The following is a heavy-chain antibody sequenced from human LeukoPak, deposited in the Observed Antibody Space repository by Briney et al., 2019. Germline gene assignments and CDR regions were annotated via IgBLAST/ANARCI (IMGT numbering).Heavy chain of an antibody. D-gene: IGHD2-2*01. CDR1: GGSISGSY. V-gene: IGHV4-34*01. CDR2: INHSGST. J-gene: IGHJ5*02. CDR3: ATHKDTSCYST. Sequence: SETLSLTCTVSGGSISGSYWSWIRQPPGKGLEWIGEINHSGSTNYNPSLKSRVTISVDTSKNQFSLKLSSVTAADTAVYYCATHKDTSCYSTWGQGTLVTVSS.